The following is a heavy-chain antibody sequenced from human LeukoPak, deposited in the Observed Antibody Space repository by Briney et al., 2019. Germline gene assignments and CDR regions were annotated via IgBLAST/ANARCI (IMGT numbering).Heavy chain of an antibody. CDR3: ARVYCSGGSCYSPDSWFDP. J-gene: IGHJ5*02. Sequence: PSETLSLTCTVSGGSISSYYWSWIRQPPGKGLEWIGYIYYSGSTNYNPSLKSRVTISVDTSKNQFSLKLSSVTAADTAVYYCARVYCSGGSCYSPDSWFDPWGQGTLVTVSS. CDR1: GGSISSYY. V-gene: IGHV4-59*13. D-gene: IGHD2-15*01. CDR2: IYYSGST.